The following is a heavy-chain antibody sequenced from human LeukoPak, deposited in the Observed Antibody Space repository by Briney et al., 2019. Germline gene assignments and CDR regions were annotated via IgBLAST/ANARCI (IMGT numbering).Heavy chain of an antibody. CDR2: ISYDGSSE. Sequence: GRSLRLSCAASEFTFNTYGMHWVRQAPGKGLEWVAVISYDGSSEYYADSVKGRFTISRDNPKNTLYLQMNSLRAEDTAVYYCAKDHTIVGGTSFDYWGQGTLVTVSS. V-gene: IGHV3-30*18. CDR3: AKDHTIVGGTSFDY. CDR1: EFTFNTYG. D-gene: IGHD1-26*01. J-gene: IGHJ4*02.